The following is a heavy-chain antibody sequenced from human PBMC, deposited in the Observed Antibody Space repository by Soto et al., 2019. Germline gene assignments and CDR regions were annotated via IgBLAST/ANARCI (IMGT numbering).Heavy chain of an antibody. Sequence: GGSLRLSCAASGFTFSSYAMHWVRQAPGKGLEWVAVISYDGSYKYYADSVKGRFTISRDNSKNTLYLQMNSLRAEDTAVYYCERDSTIINFYDSSGSEFDYWGHGNLVTV. D-gene: IGHD3-22*01. CDR3: ERDSTIINFYDSSGSEFDY. CDR2: ISYDGSYK. J-gene: IGHJ4*01. CDR1: GFTFSSYA. V-gene: IGHV3-30-3*01.